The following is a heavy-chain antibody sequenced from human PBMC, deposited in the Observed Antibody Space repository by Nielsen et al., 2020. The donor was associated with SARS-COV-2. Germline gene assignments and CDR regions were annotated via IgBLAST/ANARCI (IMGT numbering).Heavy chain of an antibody. V-gene: IGHV4-39*01. J-gene: IGHJ4*02. CDR2: ISYSGST. D-gene: IGHD3-10*01. CDR1: GGSISSGDYY. CDR3: ARWFMGGGFDY. Sequence: GSLRLSCTVSGGSISSGDYYWSWIRQPPGKGLEWIGSISYSGSTYYNPSLKSRVAISEDTSKNQFSLKLISVTAADTAVFYCARWFMGGGFDYWGQGSLVTVSS.